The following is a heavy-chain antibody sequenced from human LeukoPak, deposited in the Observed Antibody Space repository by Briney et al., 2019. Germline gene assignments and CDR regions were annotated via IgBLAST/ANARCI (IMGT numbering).Heavy chain of an antibody. CDR1: GGSSSTYY. J-gene: IGHJ4*02. CDR3: ARHVEGEGLDY. CDR2: ISYSGNS. V-gene: IGHV4-59*08. Sequence: SETLSLTCTVSGGSSSTYYWSWIRRPPGKGLEWIGYISYSGNSHYNPSLRSRVTISVDSSKTQFSLKLNSVTAADTAFYYCARHVEGEGLDYWGQGTLVTVSS. D-gene: IGHD3-16*01.